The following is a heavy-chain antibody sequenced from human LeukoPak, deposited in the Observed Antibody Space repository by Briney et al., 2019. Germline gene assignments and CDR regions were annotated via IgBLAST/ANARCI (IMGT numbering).Heavy chain of an antibody. J-gene: IGHJ4*02. CDR1: GGTFTNYA. CDR2: IIPMYGTV. D-gene: IGHD2-2*01. Sequence: ASVKVSCKASGGTFTNYAISWVRQAPGQGLEWMGGIIPMYGTVNYAQEFQGRVTITADKSTTTAYMELSSLRSEDTAMYYCAGEAPPNIGYCSTTNCYYFDFWGQGTLVTVSS. CDR3: AGEAPPNIGYCSTTNCYYFDF. V-gene: IGHV1-69*06.